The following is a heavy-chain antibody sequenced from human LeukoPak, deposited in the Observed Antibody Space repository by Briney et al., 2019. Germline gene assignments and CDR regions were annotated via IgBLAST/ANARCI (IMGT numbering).Heavy chain of an antibody. CDR1: GFTFSTYS. J-gene: IGHJ4*02. Sequence: PGGSLRLSCAASGFTFSTYSMNWVRQAPGKGLEWVSYISSSSSTICYADSVKGRFTISRDNAKSSLYLQMNSLRAEDTAVYYCARDLTMAAAVPMGYWGQGTLVTVSS. CDR2: ISSSSSTI. CDR3: ARDLTMAAAVPMGY. V-gene: IGHV3-48*01. D-gene: IGHD6-13*01.